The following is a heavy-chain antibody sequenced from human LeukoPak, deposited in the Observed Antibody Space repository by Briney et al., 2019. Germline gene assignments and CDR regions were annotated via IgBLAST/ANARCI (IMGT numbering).Heavy chain of an antibody. J-gene: IGHJ4*02. D-gene: IGHD6-19*01. Sequence: ASVKVSCKASGYTFTSYYMHWVRQAPGKGLEWMGGFDPEDGETIYAQKFQGRVTMTEDTSTDTAYMELSSLRSEDTAVYYCATGPPSGWQWLVRLDYWGQGTLVTVSS. V-gene: IGHV1-24*01. CDR2: FDPEDGET. CDR1: GYTFTSYY. CDR3: ATGPPSGWQWLVRLDY.